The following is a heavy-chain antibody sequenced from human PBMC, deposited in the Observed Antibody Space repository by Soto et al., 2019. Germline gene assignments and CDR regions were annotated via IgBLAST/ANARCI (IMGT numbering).Heavy chain of an antibody. Sequence: QITLKESGPTLVKPTQTLTLTCTFSGFSLNTNGVGVGWLRQPPGEALEWLALIYWDDNKRYSPSLKSRLTAPQDTSKDQVVLKMTNMAPVDTATYYCAPRRASAWYSAYWGQGTLVTVSS. CDR2: IYWDDNK. V-gene: IGHV2-5*02. D-gene: IGHD6-19*01. CDR3: APRRASAWYSAY. CDR1: GFSLNTNGVG. J-gene: IGHJ4*02.